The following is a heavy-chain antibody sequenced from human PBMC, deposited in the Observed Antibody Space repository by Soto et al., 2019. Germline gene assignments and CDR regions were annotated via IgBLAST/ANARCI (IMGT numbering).Heavy chain of an antibody. CDR2: IYSGGST. CDR3: ARATRHSSGWYWLDS. D-gene: IGHD6-19*01. CDR1: GFTVSSNY. V-gene: IGHV3-66*01. Sequence: PGGSLRLSCAASGFTVSSNYMSWVRQAPGKGLEWVSVIYSGGSTYYPDSVKGRFTISRDNSENTLDLQMNSLRAEDTAFYYCARATRHSSGWYWLDSWGQGTLVTVSS. J-gene: IGHJ5*01.